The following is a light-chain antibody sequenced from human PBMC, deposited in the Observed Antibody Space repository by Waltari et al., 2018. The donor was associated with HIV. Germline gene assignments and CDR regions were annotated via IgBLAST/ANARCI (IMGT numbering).Light chain of an antibody. CDR3: QQYCSTPWT. Sequence: DIVMIQSPDSLTVSLGERATINCKSSQSILYSANNKNYLTWYQQEPGQPPKLLIYWASTRESGVPDRFSGSGSGTDFTLTISSLQAEDVAVYYCQQYCSTPWTFGQGTKVEIK. CDR1: QSILYSANNKNY. CDR2: WAS. V-gene: IGKV4-1*01. J-gene: IGKJ1*01.